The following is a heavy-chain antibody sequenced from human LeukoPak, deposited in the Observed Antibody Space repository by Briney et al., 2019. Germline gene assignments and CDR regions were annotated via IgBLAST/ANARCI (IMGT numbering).Heavy chain of an antibody. D-gene: IGHD2-2*01. Sequence: GGSLRLSCTASGFTFSSYAMSWVRQAPGKGLEWVSAISGSGGSTYYADSVKGRFTISRDKSKNTLYLQMNSLRAEDTAVYYCAKDPVQYQLLGGMDVWGQGTTVTVSS. J-gene: IGHJ6*02. CDR3: AKDPVQYQLLGGMDV. CDR2: ISGSGGST. V-gene: IGHV3-23*01. CDR1: GFTFSSYA.